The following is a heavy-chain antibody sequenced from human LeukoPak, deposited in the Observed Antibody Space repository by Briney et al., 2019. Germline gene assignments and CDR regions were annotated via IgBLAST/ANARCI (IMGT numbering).Heavy chain of an antibody. Sequence: GGSLRLSCAASGFTVSSNYMSWVRQAPGGGLEWVLVIYSGGSTYYADSVKGRFTISRDNSKNTLYLQMNSLRAEDTAVYYCARDNYYGSGSYYIPSYYYYGMDVWGQGTTVTVSS. J-gene: IGHJ6*02. CDR1: GFTVSSNY. D-gene: IGHD3-10*01. V-gene: IGHV3-66*02. CDR2: IYSGGST. CDR3: ARDNYYGSGSYYIPSYYYYGMDV.